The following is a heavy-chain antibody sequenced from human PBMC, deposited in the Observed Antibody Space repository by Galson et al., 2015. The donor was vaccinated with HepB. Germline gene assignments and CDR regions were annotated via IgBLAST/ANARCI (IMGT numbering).Heavy chain of an antibody. V-gene: IGHV3-21*01. Sequence: SLRLSCAASGFTFSSYSMNWVRQAPGKGLEWVSSISSSSSYIYYADSVKGRFTISRDNAKNSLYLQMNSLRAEDTAVYYCARAYYDILTGYYSALDYWGQGTLVTVSS. CDR2: ISSSSSYI. D-gene: IGHD3-9*01. CDR3: ARAYYDILTGYYSALDY. CDR1: GFTFSSYS. J-gene: IGHJ4*02.